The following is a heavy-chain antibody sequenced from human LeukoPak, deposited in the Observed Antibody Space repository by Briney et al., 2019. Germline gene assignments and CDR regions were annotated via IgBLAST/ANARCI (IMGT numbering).Heavy chain of an antibody. CDR3: TSSFGQLSFFDY. D-gene: IGHD3-10*01. V-gene: IGHV3-49*04. CDR1: GFTFGGFS. CDR2: IRGKAYGATT. J-gene: IGHJ4*02. Sequence: GGSLRLSCSTSGFTFGGFSMSWVRQAPGKGLEWVGFIRGKAYGATTEYAASVKGRFTISRDDSKSIAYLQMNSLKTEDTAVYYCTSSFGQLSFFDYWGQGTLVTVSS.